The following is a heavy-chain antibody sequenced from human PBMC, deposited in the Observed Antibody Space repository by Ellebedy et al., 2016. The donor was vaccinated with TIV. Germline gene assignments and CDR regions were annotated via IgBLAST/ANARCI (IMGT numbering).Heavy chain of an antibody. CDR1: GGSFSGYY. V-gene: IGHV4-34*01. CDR2: INHSGST. D-gene: IGHD4-11*01. Sequence: MPSETLSLTCAVYGGSFSGYYWSWIRQPPGKGLEWIGEINHSGSTNYNPSLKSRVTISVDTSKNQFSLKLSSVTAADTAVYYCATVMTTSGWFDPWGQGTLVTVSS. J-gene: IGHJ5*02. CDR3: ATVMTTSGWFDP.